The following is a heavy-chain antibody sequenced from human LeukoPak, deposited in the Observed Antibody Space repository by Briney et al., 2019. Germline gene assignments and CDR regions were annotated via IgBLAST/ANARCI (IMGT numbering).Heavy chain of an antibody. CDR3: ARSFSGTVIFRY. Sequence: SETLSLTCAVYGGSFSGYYWSWIRQPPGKGLEWIGVINHSGSTNYNPSLKSRVTISVDTSKNQFSLKLSSVTAADTAVYYCARSFSGTVIFRYWGQGTLVTVSS. CDR1: GGSFSGYY. V-gene: IGHV4-34*01. J-gene: IGHJ4*02. D-gene: IGHD3/OR15-3a*01. CDR2: INHSGST.